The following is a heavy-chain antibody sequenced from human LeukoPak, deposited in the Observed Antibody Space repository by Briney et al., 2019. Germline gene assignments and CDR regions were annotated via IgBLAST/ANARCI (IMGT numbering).Heavy chain of an antibody. J-gene: IGHJ3*02. CDR3: VRGPRYYDDSGFHYGVFDI. CDR1: GFTFSSYG. CDR2: IYPGGNI. Sequence: PGGSLRLSCAAAGFTFSSYGMSWVRQAAGKGLQWVSVIYPGGNIYYADSVKGRFIISRDNSKNTLSLQMNSLTADDTAVYYCVRGPRYYDDSGFHYGVFDIWGQGTLVTVSS. V-gene: IGHV3-23*03. D-gene: IGHD4/OR15-4a*01.